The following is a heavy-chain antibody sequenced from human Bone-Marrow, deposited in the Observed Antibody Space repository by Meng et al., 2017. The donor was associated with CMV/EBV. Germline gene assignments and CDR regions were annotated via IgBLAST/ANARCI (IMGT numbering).Heavy chain of an antibody. D-gene: IGHD3-10*01. V-gene: IGHV3-7*01. CDR3: AKDRGSLLWFGETPDY. Sequence: GESLKISCAASGFTFSSYWMSWVRQAPGKGLEWVANIKQDGSEKYYVDSVKGRFTTSRDNSKNTLYLQMNSLRAEDTAVYYCAKDRGSLLWFGETPDYWGQGTLVTVSS. J-gene: IGHJ4*02. CDR1: GFTFSSYW. CDR2: IKQDGSEK.